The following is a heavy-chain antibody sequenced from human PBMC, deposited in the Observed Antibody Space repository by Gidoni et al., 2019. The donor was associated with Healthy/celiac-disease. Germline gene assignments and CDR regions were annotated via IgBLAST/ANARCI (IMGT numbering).Heavy chain of an antibody. V-gene: IGHV3-48*03. D-gene: IGHD1-1*01. CDR3: ARDPHWDVNQYFDY. J-gene: IGHJ4*02. CDR2: ISSSGSTI. Sequence: EVQLVESGGGLVQPGGSLRLSCAASGFTFSSYEMNWVRQAPGKGLEWVSYISSSGSTIYYADSVKGRFTISRDNAKNSLYLQMNSLRAEDTAVYYCARDPHWDVNQYFDYWGQGTLVTVSS. CDR1: GFTFSSYE.